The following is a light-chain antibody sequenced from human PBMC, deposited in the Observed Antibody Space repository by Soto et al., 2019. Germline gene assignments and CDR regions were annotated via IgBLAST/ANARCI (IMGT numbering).Light chain of an antibody. CDR2: EVN. J-gene: IGLJ3*02. CDR1: SSDVGAYNY. CDR3: SSYGGSSIWV. Sequence: QSALTQPPSASGSPGQSVTISCTGTSSDVGAYNYVSWYQQYPGKAPKLIIYEVNKRPSGVPDRFSGSKSGKTASLTVAGLEADEEADYHCSSYGGSSIWVFGGGTKVTVL. V-gene: IGLV2-8*01.